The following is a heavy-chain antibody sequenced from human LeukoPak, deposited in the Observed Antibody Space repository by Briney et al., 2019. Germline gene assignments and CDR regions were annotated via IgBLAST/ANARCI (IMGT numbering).Heavy chain of an antibody. D-gene: IGHD2-2*03. V-gene: IGHV1-18*01. CDR2: ISAYNGNT. CDR1: GYTFTSYG. J-gene: IGHJ6*03. Sequence: ASVKVSCKASGYTFTSYGITWVRQAPGQGLEWMGWISAYNGNTNYAQKLQGRVTMTTDTSTSTAYMELRSLRSDDTAVYYCARDGYCSSTSCTAGYMDVWGKGTTVTVSS. CDR3: ARDGYCSSTSCTAGYMDV.